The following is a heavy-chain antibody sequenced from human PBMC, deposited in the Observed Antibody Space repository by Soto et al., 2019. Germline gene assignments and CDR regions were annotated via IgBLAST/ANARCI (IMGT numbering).Heavy chain of an antibody. J-gene: IGHJ6*02. V-gene: IGHV1-18*04. Sequence: QAQLVQSGPEVKKPGASVKVSCKASAYTFTSYAISWVRQAPGQGLEWMGWINAYNGNTKYEQKLQGRVIMTTDTSTSTGYMELRSLTSDDTAVYYCARVKETTTWYSNYYGMDVWGQGTTVTVSS. D-gene: IGHD4-17*01. CDR2: INAYNGNT. CDR1: AYTFTSYA. CDR3: ARVKETTTWYSNYYGMDV.